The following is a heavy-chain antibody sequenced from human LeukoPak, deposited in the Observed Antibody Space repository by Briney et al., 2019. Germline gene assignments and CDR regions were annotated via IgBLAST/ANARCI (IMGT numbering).Heavy chain of an antibody. CDR1: GFTFSSYA. J-gene: IGHJ4*02. Sequence: GGSLRLSCAASGFTFSSYAMSWVRQAPGKGLEWVSAISGSGGSTYYADSVKGRFTISRDNAKNSLYLQMNTLRAEDTAVYYCARESYGSGSFDYWGQGTLVTVSS. CDR2: ISGSGGST. D-gene: IGHD3-10*01. CDR3: ARESYGSGSFDY. V-gene: IGHV3-23*01.